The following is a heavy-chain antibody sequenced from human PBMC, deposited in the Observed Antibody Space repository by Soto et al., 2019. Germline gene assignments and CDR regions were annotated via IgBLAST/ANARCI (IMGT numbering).Heavy chain of an antibody. CDR1: GYSFTTYW. Sequence: GESLKISCESHGYSFTTYWITWVRQKPGKGLEWVGSFHPGESDTRYSPSFQGQVTISADRSLATAYLQWSSLQAADTAIYYRARHEATYYNFYGMDVWGQGTTVTVSS. CDR3: ARHEATYYNFYGMDV. J-gene: IGHJ6*02. CDR2: FHPGESDT. V-gene: IGHV5-51*01.